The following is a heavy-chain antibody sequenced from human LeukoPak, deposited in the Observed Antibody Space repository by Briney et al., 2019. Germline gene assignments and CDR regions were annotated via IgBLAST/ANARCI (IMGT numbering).Heavy chain of an antibody. Sequence: PGGSLRLSCAASGFTFSSYGMHWARQAPGKGLEWVAFIRYDGSNKYYADSVKGRFTISRDNSKNTLYLQMNSLRAEDTAVYYCAKDQGQQLVRGYYYYYMDVWGKGTTVTISS. CDR3: AKDQGQQLVRGYYYYYMDV. CDR1: GFTFSSYG. V-gene: IGHV3-30*02. J-gene: IGHJ6*03. D-gene: IGHD6-13*01. CDR2: IRYDGSNK.